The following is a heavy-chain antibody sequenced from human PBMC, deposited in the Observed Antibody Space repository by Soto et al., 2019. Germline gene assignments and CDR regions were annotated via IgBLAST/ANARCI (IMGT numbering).Heavy chain of an antibody. D-gene: IGHD1-26*01. J-gene: IGHJ4*02. CDR2: IYASGSP. CDR3: ARGVGSSPPQY. Sequence: SETLSLTCTISGGSISVCYWSWIRQPPGQGLEWIGYIYASGSPYYNPSLKSRVTISADTSKNQISLKLTSPTAADTAVYYCARGVGSSPPQYWGRGTLVTVSS. CDR1: GGSISVCY. V-gene: IGHV4-59*01.